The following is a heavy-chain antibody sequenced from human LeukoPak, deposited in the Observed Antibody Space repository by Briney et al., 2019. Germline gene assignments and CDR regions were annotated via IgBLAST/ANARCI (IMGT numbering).Heavy chain of an antibody. J-gene: IGHJ6*02. D-gene: IGHD1-26*01. CDR2: INKDGSAT. V-gene: IGHV3-43*02. CDR3: ATWAFYHSLDV. Sequence: GGSLRLSREASGFTFDAYAMHWVRQAPGKGLEWVSLINKDGSATYYADSVKGRFTISRDNSKNSLYLQMNSLRSEDTALYYCATWAFYHSLDVWGQGTTVTVSS. CDR1: GFTFDAYA.